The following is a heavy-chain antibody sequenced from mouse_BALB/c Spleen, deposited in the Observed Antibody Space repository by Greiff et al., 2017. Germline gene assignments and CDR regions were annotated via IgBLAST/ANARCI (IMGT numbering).Heavy chain of an antibody. Sequence: VQLQQPGAELVKPGASVKMSCKASGYTFTSYNMHWVKQTPGQGLEWIGAIYPGNGDTSYNQKFNGKATLTADKSSSTAYMQLSSLTSEDSAVYYCARGLRRHWYFDVWGAGTTVTVSS. CDR3: ARGLRRHWYFDV. D-gene: IGHD2-2*01. CDR1: GYTFTSYN. CDR2: IYPGNGDT. V-gene: IGHV1-12*01. J-gene: IGHJ1*01.